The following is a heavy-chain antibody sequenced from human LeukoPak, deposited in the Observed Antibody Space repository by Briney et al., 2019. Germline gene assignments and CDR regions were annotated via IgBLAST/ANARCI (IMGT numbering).Heavy chain of an antibody. J-gene: IGHJ3*02. V-gene: IGHV4-59*01. D-gene: IGHD4-17*01. CDR1: GGSISSYY. Sequence: SETLSLTCTVSGGSISSYYWSWLRQPPPQELEWIGYIYYSGSTNYNPSLKSRVTISVDTSKNQFSLKLSSVTAADTAVYYCAREGGPTVTMPFDIWGQGTMVTVSS. CDR2: IYYSGST. CDR3: AREGGPTVTMPFDI.